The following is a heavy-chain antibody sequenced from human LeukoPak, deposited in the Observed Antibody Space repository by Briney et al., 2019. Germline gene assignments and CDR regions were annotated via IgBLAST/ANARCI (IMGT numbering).Heavy chain of an antibody. CDR2: IYYSGST. CDR1: GGSISSYY. CDR3: ASSGSYSMDAFDI. D-gene: IGHD1-26*01. J-gene: IGHJ3*02. Sequence: PSETLSLTCTVSGGSISSYYWSWIRQPPGKGLEWIGYIYYSGSTNYNPSLKSRVTISVDTSKNQFSLKLSSVTAADTAVYYCASSGSYSMDAFDIWGQGTMVTVSS. V-gene: IGHV4-59*08.